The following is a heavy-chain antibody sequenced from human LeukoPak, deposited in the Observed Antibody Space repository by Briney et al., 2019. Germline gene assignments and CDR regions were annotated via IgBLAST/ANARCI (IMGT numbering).Heavy chain of an antibody. CDR2: IYYSGST. Sequence: SETLSLTCTVSGGSISSYYWSWIRQPPGKGLEWIGYIYYSGSTNYNPPLKSRVTISVDTSKNQFSLKLSSVTAADTAVYYCARDRLDYGDYGSWYFDLWGRGTLVTVSS. D-gene: IGHD4-17*01. V-gene: IGHV4-59*01. CDR3: ARDRLDYGDYGSWYFDL. J-gene: IGHJ2*01. CDR1: GGSISSYY.